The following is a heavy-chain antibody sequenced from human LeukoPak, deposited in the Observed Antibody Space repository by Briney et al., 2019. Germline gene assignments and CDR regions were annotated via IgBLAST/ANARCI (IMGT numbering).Heavy chain of an antibody. CDR1: GFTFSSYW. Sequence: GGSLRLSCAPSGFTFSSYWMSWVRQAPGKGLEWVANIKQDGSEKYYVDSVKGRFTISRNDAKNSLYLQMNSLRADDTAVYYCARKAYGLDVWGKGTTVTVSS. CDR3: ARKAYGLDV. V-gene: IGHV3-7*03. J-gene: IGHJ6*04. CDR2: IKQDGSEK.